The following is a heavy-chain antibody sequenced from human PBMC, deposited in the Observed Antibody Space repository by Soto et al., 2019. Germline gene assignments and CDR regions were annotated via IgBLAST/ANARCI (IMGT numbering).Heavy chain of an antibody. D-gene: IGHD2-8*02. CDR3: AKVSGSGGFHVI. V-gene: IGHV3-23*01. Sequence: GGSLRLSCAASGFTFSTYGMAWVRQAPGKGLDWVASIRGRGDGIQYADAVQGRFVISRGNSINTLFLQMGNLRVEDTATYYCAKVSGSGGFHVIGGQGTLVTVS. J-gene: IGHJ4*02. CDR2: IRGRGDGI. CDR1: GFTFSTYG.